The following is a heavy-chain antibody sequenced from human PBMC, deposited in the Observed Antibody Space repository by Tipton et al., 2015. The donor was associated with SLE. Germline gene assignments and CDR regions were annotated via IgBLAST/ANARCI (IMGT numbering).Heavy chain of an antibody. CDR3: ARDLYYYDSSGYYYFDY. V-gene: IGHV3-11*05. Sequence: SLRLSCAASGFTFSDYYMSWIRQAPGKGLEWVSYISSSSSYTNYADSVKGRFTISRDNAKNSLYLQMNSLRAEDTAVYYCARDLYYYDSSGYYYFDYWGQGTLVTVSS. D-gene: IGHD3-22*01. CDR1: GFTFSDYY. J-gene: IGHJ4*02. CDR2: ISSSSSYT.